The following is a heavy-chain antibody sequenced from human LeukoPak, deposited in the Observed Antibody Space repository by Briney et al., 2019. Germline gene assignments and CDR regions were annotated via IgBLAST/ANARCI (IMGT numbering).Heavy chain of an antibody. CDR1: GGTFSSYV. Sequence: SVKVSCKASGGTFSSYVISWVRQAPGQGLEWMGGFIPIFGTPDYAQKFQGRVTFTADESTGTAYMELSSLRSEDTAVYYCARGLGGLIRPGNVDYYHMDVWGKGTTVIVSS. D-gene: IGHD3-16*01. CDR2: FIPIFGTP. V-gene: IGHV1-69*01. CDR3: ARGLGGLIRPGNVDYYHMDV. J-gene: IGHJ6*03.